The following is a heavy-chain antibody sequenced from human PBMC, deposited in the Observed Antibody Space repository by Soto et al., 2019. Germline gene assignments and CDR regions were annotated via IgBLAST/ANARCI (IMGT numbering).Heavy chain of an antibody. CDR2: ISHSGST. J-gene: IGHJ6*02. V-gene: IGHV4-34*01. CDR3: ARGPYSNYYYYYGMDV. D-gene: IGHD4-4*01. Sequence: PSETLSLTCAVYGGSFSGYYWSWIRQPPGKGLEWIGEISHSGSTNYNPSLKSRVTISVDTSKNQFSLKLSSVTAADTAVYYCARGPYSNYYYYYGMDVWGQGTTVTVSS. CDR1: GGSFSGYY.